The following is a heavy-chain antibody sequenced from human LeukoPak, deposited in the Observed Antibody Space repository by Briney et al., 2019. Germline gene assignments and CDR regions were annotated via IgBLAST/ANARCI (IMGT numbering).Heavy chain of an antibody. CDR2: INHSGST. J-gene: IGHJ4*02. CDR1: GGSFSGYY. Sequence: SETLSLTCAVYGGSFSGYYWSWIRQPPGKGLEWIGEINHSGSTNYNPSLKSRVTISVDTSKNQFSLKLSSVTAADTAVYYCARQHAVAGTDYWGQGTLVTVSS. V-gene: IGHV4-34*01. D-gene: IGHD6-19*01. CDR3: ARQHAVAGTDY.